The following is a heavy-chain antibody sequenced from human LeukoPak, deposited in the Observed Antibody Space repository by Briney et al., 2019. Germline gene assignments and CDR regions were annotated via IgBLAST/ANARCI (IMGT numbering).Heavy chain of an antibody. CDR3: ARDRGDFWSGGPRGWFDP. CDR1: GGSISSSSYY. J-gene: IGHJ5*02. Sequence: SETLSLTCTVSGGSISSSSYYWGWIRQPPGKGLEWIGSIYYSGSTYYNPSLKSRVTISVDKSKNQFSLKLSSVTAADTAVYYCARDRGDFWSGGPRGWFDPWGQGTLVTVSS. D-gene: IGHD3-3*01. V-gene: IGHV4-39*07. CDR2: IYYSGST.